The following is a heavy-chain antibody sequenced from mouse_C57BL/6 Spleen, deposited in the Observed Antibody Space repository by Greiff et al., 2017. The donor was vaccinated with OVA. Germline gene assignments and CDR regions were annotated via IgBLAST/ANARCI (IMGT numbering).Heavy chain of an antibody. J-gene: IGHJ3*01. V-gene: IGHV1-53*01. Sequence: VQLQQPGTELVKPGASVKLSCKASGYTFTSYWMHWVKQRPGQGLEWIGNINPSNGGTNYNEKFKSKATLTVDKSSSTAYMQRSSLTSEDSAVYYCAREGRREAWFAYWGQGTLVTVSA. D-gene: IGHD2-14*01. CDR3: AREGRREAWFAY. CDR2: INPSNGGT. CDR1: GYTFTSYW.